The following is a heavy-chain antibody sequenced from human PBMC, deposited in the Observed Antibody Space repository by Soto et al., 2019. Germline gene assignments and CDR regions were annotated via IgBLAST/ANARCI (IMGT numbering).Heavy chain of an antibody. D-gene: IGHD6-6*01. CDR2: INHSGST. V-gene: IGHV4-34*01. CDR3: ASSSIAARIGRLRFDY. CDR1: GGSFSGYY. J-gene: IGHJ4*02. Sequence: QVQLQQWGAGLLKPSETLSLTCAVYGGSFSGYYWSWIRQPPGNGLEWIGEINHSGSTNYNPSLKSRVTISVDTSKNQFSLKLSSVTAADTAVYYCASSSIAARIGRLRFDYWGQGTLVTVSS.